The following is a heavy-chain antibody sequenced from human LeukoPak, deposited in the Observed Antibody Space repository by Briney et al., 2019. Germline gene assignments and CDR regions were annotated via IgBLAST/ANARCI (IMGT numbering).Heavy chain of an antibody. CDR3: ARDLTLPLSGSGSYRDS. V-gene: IGHV3-66*01. J-gene: IGHJ4*02. D-gene: IGHD3-10*01. CDR1: GFTVSSNY. CDR2: IYSGGST. Sequence: GGSLRLPCAASGFTVSSNYMSWVRQAPGKGLEWVSVIYSGGSTYYADSVKGRFTISRDNSKNTLYLQMNSLRAEDPAVYYCARDLTLPLSGSGSYRDSWGQGTLVTVSS.